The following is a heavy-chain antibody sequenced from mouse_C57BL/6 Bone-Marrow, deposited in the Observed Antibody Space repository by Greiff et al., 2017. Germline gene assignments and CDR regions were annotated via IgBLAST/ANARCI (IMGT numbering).Heavy chain of an antibody. CDR2: INPYNGGT. Sequence: EVQLVESGPVLVKPGASVKMSCKASGYTFTDYYMNWVKQSHGKSLEWIGVINPYNGGTSYNQKFKGKATLTVDKSSSTAYMELNSLTSEDSAVYYCASLYYDYGFAYWGPRTLVTVSA. CDR1: GYTFTDYY. J-gene: IGHJ3*01. D-gene: IGHD2-4*01. CDR3: ASLYYDYGFAY. V-gene: IGHV1-19*01.